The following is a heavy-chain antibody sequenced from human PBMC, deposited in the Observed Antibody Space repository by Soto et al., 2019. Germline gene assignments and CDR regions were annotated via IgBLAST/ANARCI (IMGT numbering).Heavy chain of an antibody. V-gene: IGHV4-34*01. CDR3: ARGYCSGGSCYPGYYYYYGMDV. CDR1: GGSFSGYY. J-gene: IGHJ6*02. D-gene: IGHD2-15*01. Sequence: SETLSLTCAVYGGSFSGYYWSWIRQPPGKGLEWIGEINHSGSTNYNPSLKSRVTISVDTSKNQFSLKLSSVTAADTAVYYCARGYCSGGSCYPGYYYYYGMDVWGQGTTVTVSS. CDR2: INHSGST.